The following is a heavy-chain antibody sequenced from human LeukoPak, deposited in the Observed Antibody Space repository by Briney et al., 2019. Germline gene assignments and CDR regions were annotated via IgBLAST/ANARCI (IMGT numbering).Heavy chain of an antibody. D-gene: IGHD3-3*01. CDR1: GGTFSSYA. CDR2: TIPIFGTA. J-gene: IGHJ3*02. V-gene: IGHV1-69*13. Sequence: SVKVSCKASGGTFSSYAISWVRQAPGQGLEWMGGTIPIFGTANYAQKFQGRVTITADESTSTAYMELSSLRSEDTAVYYCARPSYITIFGVVIRDAFDIWGQGTMVTVSS. CDR3: ARPSYITIFGVVIRDAFDI.